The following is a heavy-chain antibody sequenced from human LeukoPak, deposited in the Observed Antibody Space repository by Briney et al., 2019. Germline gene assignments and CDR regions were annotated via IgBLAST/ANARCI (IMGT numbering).Heavy chain of an antibody. J-gene: IGHJ4*02. D-gene: IGHD6-13*01. V-gene: IGHV3-21*01. CDR1: QFTFSTYS. CDR3: ARASSSWYYFDY. CDR2: ISSRSTYI. Sequence: PGGSLRLSCAASQFTFSTYSMNWVRQAPGKGLEWVSSISSRSTYIYYADSVKGRFTISRDNAKNSLYLQMNSLRAEDTAVYYCARASSSWYYFDYWGQGTLVTVSS.